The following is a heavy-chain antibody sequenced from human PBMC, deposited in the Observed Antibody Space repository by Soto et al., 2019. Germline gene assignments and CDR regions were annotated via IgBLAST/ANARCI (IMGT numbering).Heavy chain of an antibody. Sequence: GASVKVSCKASGYTFTSYGISWVRQAPGQGLEWMGWISAYNGNTNYAQKLQGRVTMTTDTSTSTAYMELRSLRSDDTAVYYCARSSSSSWPKDFDYWGQGTLVTAPQ. D-gene: IGHD6-13*01. CDR3: ARSSSSSWPKDFDY. V-gene: IGHV1-18*01. CDR1: GYTFTSYG. CDR2: ISAYNGNT. J-gene: IGHJ4*02.